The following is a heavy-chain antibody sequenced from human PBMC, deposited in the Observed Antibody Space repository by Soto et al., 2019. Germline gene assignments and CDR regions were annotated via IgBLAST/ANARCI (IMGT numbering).Heavy chain of an antibody. D-gene: IGHD3-22*01. CDR1: GFTFSSYW. J-gene: IGHJ3*02. CDR3: ARAGVDYYDSSGDDAFDI. Sequence: PGGSLRLSCAASGFTFSSYWMHWVRQAPGKGLVWVSRINSDGSSTSYADSVKGRFTISRDNAKNTLYLQMNILRAEDTAVYYCARAGVDYYDSSGDDAFDIWGQGTMVTVSS. CDR2: INSDGSST. V-gene: IGHV3-74*01.